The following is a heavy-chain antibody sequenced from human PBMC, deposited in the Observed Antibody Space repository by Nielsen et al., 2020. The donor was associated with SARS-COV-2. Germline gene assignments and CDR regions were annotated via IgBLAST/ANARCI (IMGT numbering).Heavy chain of an antibody. J-gene: IGHJ4*02. CDR3: ARDSPGYYYDSSGYWSFDY. CDR1: GGTFSSYA. CDR2: IIPIFGTA. V-gene: IGHV1-69*13. D-gene: IGHD3-22*01. Sequence: SVKVSCKASGGTFSSYAISWVRQATGQGLEWMGGIIPIFGTANYAQKFQGRVTITADESTSTAYMELSSLRSEDTAVYYCARDSPGYYYDSSGYWSFDYWGQGTLVTVSS.